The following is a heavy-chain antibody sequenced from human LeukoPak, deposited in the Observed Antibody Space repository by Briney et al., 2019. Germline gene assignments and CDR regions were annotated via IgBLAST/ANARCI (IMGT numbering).Heavy chain of an antibody. CDR3: ATDYDILTGYYAFGY. V-gene: IGHV1-2*02. J-gene: IGHJ4*02. D-gene: IGHD3-9*01. Sequence: GASVKVSCKASGYTFTGYYMHWVRQAPGQGLEWMGWINPNSGGTNYAQKFQGRVTMTRDTSISTAYMELSRLRSGDTAVYYCATDYDILTGYYAFGYWGREPWSPSPQ. CDR2: INPNSGGT. CDR1: GYTFTGYY.